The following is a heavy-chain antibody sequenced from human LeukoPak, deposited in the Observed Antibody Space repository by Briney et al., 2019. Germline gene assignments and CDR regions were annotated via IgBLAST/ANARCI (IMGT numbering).Heavy chain of an antibody. D-gene: IGHD5-12*01. Sequence: GGSLRLSCAASGFTFSTYWMKWVRRAPGKGLEWVASIKEDGSDKYYVDSVKGRFSISRVNAKNSLYLQMNSLRTEDTAVYYCAKGGHFNFDYWGQGTLVTVSS. CDR3: AKGGHFNFDY. CDR2: IKEDGSDK. J-gene: IGHJ4*02. CDR1: GFTFSTYW. V-gene: IGHV3-7*01.